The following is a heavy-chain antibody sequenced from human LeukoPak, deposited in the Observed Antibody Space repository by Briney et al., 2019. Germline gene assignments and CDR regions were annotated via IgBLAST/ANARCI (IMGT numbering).Heavy chain of an antibody. J-gene: IGHJ5*02. Sequence: NPGGSLRLSCAASGFTFSDYYMSWIRQAPGKGLEWVSYISSSGSTKYYADSVKGRFTISRDNANNSLYLQMNSLRADDTAVYYCARRDVLIVMLDPWGQGTLVTISS. CDR2: ISSSGSTK. CDR1: GFTFSDYY. D-gene: IGHD3-16*02. CDR3: ARRDVLIVMLDP. V-gene: IGHV3-11*01.